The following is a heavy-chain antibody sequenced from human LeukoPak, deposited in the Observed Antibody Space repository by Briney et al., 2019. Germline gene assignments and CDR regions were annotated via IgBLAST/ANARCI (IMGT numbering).Heavy chain of an antibody. J-gene: IGHJ3*01. V-gene: IGHV3-23*01. Sequence: GGSLRLSCAASGFTFRTYAMSCGRQSPGTGLKWVSTLTGRGGGTYYADSVKGRFAISRGDSKNTLYLQMTSLRAEDTAVYYCAKEGGYYYDSSGHTLSDAFAVWGQGTMVTVSS. CDR2: LTGRGGGT. CDR1: GFTFRTYA. D-gene: IGHD3-22*01. CDR3: AKEGGYYYDSSGHTLSDAFAV.